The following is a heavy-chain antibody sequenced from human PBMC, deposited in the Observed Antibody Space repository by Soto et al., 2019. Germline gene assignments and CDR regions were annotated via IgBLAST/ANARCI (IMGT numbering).Heavy chain of an antibody. CDR1: GGTFSSYT. Sequence: GASVKVSCKASGGTFSSYTISWVRQAPGQGLEWMGRIIPILGIANYAQKFQGRVTITADKSTSTAYMELSSLRSEDTAVYYCAKLPASYDYGESDYWGQGTLVTVSS. CDR3: AKLPASYDYGESDY. D-gene: IGHD4-17*01. CDR2: IIPILGIA. V-gene: IGHV1-69*02. J-gene: IGHJ4*02.